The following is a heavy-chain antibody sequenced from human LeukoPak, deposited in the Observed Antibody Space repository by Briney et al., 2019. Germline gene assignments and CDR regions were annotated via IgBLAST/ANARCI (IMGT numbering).Heavy chain of an antibody. CDR3: ARGGALNYYDSSGFDY. V-gene: IGHV4-34*01. Sequence: SETLSLTCAVYGGSFSGYYWSWIRQPPGKGLEWIGEINHSGSTNYNPSLKSRVTISVDTSKNQFSLKLSSVTAADTAVYYCARGGALNYYDSSGFDYWGQGTLVTVSS. CDR1: GGSFSGYY. D-gene: IGHD3-22*01. CDR2: INHSGST. J-gene: IGHJ4*02.